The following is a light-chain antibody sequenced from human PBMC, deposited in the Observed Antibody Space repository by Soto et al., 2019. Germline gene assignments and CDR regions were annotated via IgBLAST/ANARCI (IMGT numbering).Light chain of an antibody. CDR1: SGSIASNY. J-gene: IGLJ2*01. Sequence: NFMLTQPHSVSESPGKTVTISCTRSSGSIASNYVQWYQQRPGSAPTTVIYEDNQRPSGVPDRFSGSIDSSSNSASLTIYGLNTEDEAVYYCQSYDSSNPVVFGGGTKLTVL. CDR2: EDN. CDR3: QSYDSSNPVV. V-gene: IGLV6-57*04.